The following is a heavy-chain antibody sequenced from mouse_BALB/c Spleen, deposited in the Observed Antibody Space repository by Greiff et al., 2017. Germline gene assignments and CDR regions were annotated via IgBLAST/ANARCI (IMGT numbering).Heavy chain of an antibody. J-gene: IGHJ3*01. CDR2: IWTGGGT. D-gene: IGHD2-2*01. V-gene: IGHV2-9-2*01. CDR3: VREGGLRRGFAY. CDR1: GFSLTSYD. Sequence: VLLVESGPGLVAPSQSLSITCTVSGFSLTSYDISWIRQPPGKGLEWLGVIWTGGGTNYNSAFMSRLSISKDNSKSQVFLKMNSLQTADTAIYYCVREGGLRRGFAYWGQGTLVTVSA.